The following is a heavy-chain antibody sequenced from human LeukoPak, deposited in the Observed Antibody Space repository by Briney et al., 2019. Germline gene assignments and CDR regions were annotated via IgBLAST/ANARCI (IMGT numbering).Heavy chain of an antibody. D-gene: IGHD1-26*01. Sequence: GGSLRLSCAASGFTFSSYEMNWVRQAPGKGLEWVSYISSSGSTIYYADSVKGRFTISRDNAKNSLYLQMNSLRAEDTAVYYRARETPPVGGSHDDYDYWGQGTLVTVSS. CDR1: GFTFSSYE. CDR3: ARETPPVGGSHDDYDY. V-gene: IGHV3-48*03. CDR2: ISSSGSTI. J-gene: IGHJ4*02.